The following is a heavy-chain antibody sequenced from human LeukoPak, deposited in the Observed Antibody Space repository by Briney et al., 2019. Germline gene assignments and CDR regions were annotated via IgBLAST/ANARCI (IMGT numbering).Heavy chain of an antibody. CDR3: AISSTSLGGFDY. CDR2: ISWNSGSI. V-gene: IGHV3-9*03. CDR1: GFTFDDYA. D-gene: IGHD2-2*01. Sequence: SGGSLRLSCAASGFTFDDYAMHWVRQAPGKGLEWVSGISWNSGSIGYADSVKGRFTISRDNAKNSLYLQMNSLRAEDMALYYCAISSTSLGGFDYWGQGTLVTVSS. J-gene: IGHJ4*02.